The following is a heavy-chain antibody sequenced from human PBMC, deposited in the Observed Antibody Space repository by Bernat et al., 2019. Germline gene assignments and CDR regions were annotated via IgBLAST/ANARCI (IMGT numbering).Heavy chain of an antibody. CDR1: GFTFSSYA. J-gene: IGHJ4*02. Sequence: QVQLVESGGGVVQPGRSLRPSCAASGFTFSSYAMHWVRQATGKGLEWVAVISYDGSNKYYADSVKGRFTISRDNSKNTLYLQMNSLRAEDTAVYYCARGLSGYDYTIGYLDYWGQGTVVTVSS. V-gene: IGHV3-30-3*01. CDR3: ARGLSGYDYTIGYLDY. CDR2: ISYDGSNK. D-gene: IGHD5-12*01.